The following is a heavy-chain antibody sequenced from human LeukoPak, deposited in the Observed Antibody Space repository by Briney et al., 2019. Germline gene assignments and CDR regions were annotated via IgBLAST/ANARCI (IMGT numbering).Heavy chain of an antibody. CDR3: ARGGIAAVDYFDY. V-gene: IGHV3-21*01. J-gene: IGHJ4*02. D-gene: IGHD6-13*01. Sequence: NPGGSLRLSCAASGFTFSSYSMNWVRQAPGKGLEWVSSISSSSSYIYYVDSVKGRFTISRDNAKNSLYLQMNSLRAEDTAVYYCARGGIAAVDYFDYWGQGTLVTVSS. CDR1: GFTFSSYS. CDR2: ISSSSSYI.